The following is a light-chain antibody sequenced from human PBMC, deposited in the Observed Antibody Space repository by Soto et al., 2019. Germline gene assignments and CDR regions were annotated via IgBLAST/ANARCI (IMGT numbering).Light chain of an antibody. CDR1: QSVNRA. CDR3: QQRGNWPLT. V-gene: IGKV3-11*01. J-gene: IGKJ4*01. Sequence: DIVLTQSPATLSLSPGERATLSCRASQSVNRALAWYQQKPGQAPKLLIYDASNRATDIPARFSGSGSGTDFTLTISSLEPEDFAVYFCQQRGNWPLTFGGGTKVEIK. CDR2: DAS.